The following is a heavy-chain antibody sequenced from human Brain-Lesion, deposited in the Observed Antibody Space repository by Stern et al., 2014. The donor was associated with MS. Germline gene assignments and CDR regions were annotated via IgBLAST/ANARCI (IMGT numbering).Heavy chain of an antibody. Sequence: VQLVESGPGLVKPSETLSLTCTVSGGSIGRSSYYWGWIRQPPGKGLEWIGNIFYTGSTFYDPSLKSRVTISVDTSHNPFSLSLNSVTAADTAVYYCARGAGVFDSWGQGTLVTVSP. J-gene: IGHJ4*02. D-gene: IGHD6-19*01. CDR3: ARGAGVFDS. CDR1: GGSIGRSSYY. CDR2: IFYTGST. V-gene: IGHV4-39*02.